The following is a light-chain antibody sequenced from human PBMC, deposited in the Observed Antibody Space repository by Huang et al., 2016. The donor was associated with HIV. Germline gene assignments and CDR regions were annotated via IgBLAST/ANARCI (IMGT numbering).Light chain of an antibody. J-gene: IGKJ2*01. CDR2: GAS. CDR3: QQYNNWPPVT. Sequence: EVVMTQSPATLSVSPGERATLSCRASQSVSSNLAWYQQKPGQAPRLLIYGASTRATGIPARFSGSGSGTEFTLTISSLQSEDFTVYYCQQYNNWPPVTFGQGTKLEIK. CDR1: QSVSSN. V-gene: IGKV3D-15*01.